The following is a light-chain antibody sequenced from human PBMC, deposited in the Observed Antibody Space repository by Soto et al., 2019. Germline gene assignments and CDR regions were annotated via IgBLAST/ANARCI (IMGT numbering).Light chain of an antibody. J-gene: IGLJ3*02. V-gene: IGLV2-11*01. Sequence: QSVLTQPRSVSGSPGQSVTISCTGSSSDVGGSNFVSWYQQHPVIAPKLVIYDVSKRPSGVPDRFSGSKSGNTASLTISGLQAEDEADYYCCSYAGNSLWVFGGGTKLTVL. CDR1: SSDVGGSNF. CDR3: CSYAGNSLWV. CDR2: DVS.